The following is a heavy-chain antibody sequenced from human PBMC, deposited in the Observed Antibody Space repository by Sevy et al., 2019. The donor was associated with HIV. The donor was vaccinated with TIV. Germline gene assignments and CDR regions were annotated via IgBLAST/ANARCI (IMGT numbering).Heavy chain of an antibody. CDR3: TTKGDFWSGYQYFDY. J-gene: IGHJ4*02. D-gene: IGHD3-3*01. V-gene: IGHV3-15*01. Sequence: GGSLRLSCAASGFTFSNAWMIWVRQSPGKGLEWVGRIKGKTDGGTTDYSTPVKGRFTISRDDSKNTLYLQMNSLKTEDTALYYCTTKGDFWSGYQYFDYWGQGTLVTVSS. CDR1: GFTFSNAW. CDR2: IKGKTDGGTT.